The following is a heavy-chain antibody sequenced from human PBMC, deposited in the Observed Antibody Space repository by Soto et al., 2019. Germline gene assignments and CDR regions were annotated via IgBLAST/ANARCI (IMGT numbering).Heavy chain of an antibody. Sequence: QITLKESGPTLVKPTQTLTLTCTFSGFSLSTSRVGVGWIRQPPGKALEWLAVIYWDDAKTYRPSLKRRLTITKDTSKNQVALTITNMDPVDTATYYCAPAYGGRSLYWGQGTLVTVSS. CDR1: GFSLSTSRVG. V-gene: IGHV2-5*02. CDR3: APAYGGRSLY. D-gene: IGHD1-26*01. J-gene: IGHJ4*02. CDR2: IYWDDAK.